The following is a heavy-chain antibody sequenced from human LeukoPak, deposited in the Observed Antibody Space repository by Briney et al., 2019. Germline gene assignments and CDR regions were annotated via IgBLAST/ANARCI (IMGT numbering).Heavy chain of an antibody. Sequence: GGSLRLSCAASGFTFSIYEMNWVRQAPGKGLEWVSSSSGSTIYYADSVMGRFTVSRDNAKNSLSLQMNSLRAEDTAVYYCARFLVDTVMLWPADVWGKGTTVTVSS. D-gene: IGHD5-18*01. CDR3: ARFLVDTVMLWPADV. CDR2: SSSGSTI. CDR1: GFTFSIYE. J-gene: IGHJ6*04. V-gene: IGHV3-48*03.